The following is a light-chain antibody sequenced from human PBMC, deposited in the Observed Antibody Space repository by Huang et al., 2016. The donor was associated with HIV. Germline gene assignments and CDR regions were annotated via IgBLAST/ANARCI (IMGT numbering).Light chain of an antibody. Sequence: EIVLTQSPGTLSLSPGVRATLSCRASQSVNNNYFAWYQVRPGQAPRLLIYGASTRATGIPDRFSGSGSGTDFTLTISRLEPEDFAVYSCQYYGSSPLTFGGGTKVEI. V-gene: IGKV3-20*01. CDR2: GAS. CDR1: QSVNNNY. J-gene: IGKJ4*01. CDR3: QYYGSSPLT.